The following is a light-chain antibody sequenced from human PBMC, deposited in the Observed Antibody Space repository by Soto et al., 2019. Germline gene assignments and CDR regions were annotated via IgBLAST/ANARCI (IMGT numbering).Light chain of an antibody. V-gene: IGKV3-11*01. Sequence: EIVFTQSPATLSLSPGVKATLSCRASQSVSSYLAWYQQKPGQAPRLLIYDASNRATGIPARFSGSGSGTDFILTISSLEPDDFAVYDCQQRSNWPRTFGQGTKLEIK. CDR2: DAS. CDR3: QQRSNWPRT. CDR1: QSVSSY. J-gene: IGKJ2*01.